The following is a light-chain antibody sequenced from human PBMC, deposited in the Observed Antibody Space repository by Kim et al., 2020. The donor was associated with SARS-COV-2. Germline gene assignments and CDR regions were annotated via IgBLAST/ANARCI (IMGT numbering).Light chain of an antibody. J-gene: IGLJ2*01. CDR1: SSDVGGYNY. CDR3: SSYTSSREGFVV. V-gene: IGLV2-14*03. Sequence: QSALTQPASVSGSPGQSITISCTGTSSDVGGYNYVSWYQQHPGKAPKLMIYDVSNRPSGVSNRFSGSKSGNTASLTISGLQAEDEADYYCSSYTSSREGFVVFGGGTQLTVL. CDR2: DVS.